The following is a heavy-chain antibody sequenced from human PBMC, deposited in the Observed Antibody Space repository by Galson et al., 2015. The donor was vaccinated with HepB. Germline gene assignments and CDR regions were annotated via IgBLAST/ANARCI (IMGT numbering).Heavy chain of an antibody. D-gene: IGHD5-18*01. CDR1: GYTFTGYY. Sequence: SVKVSCKASGYTFTGYYMHWVRQAPGQGLEWMGWINPNSGGTNYAQKFQGRVTMTRDTSISTAYMELSRLRSDDTAVYYCARVATAIDAFDIWGQGTMVTVSS. V-gene: IGHV1-2*02. CDR3: ARVATAIDAFDI. CDR2: INPNSGGT. J-gene: IGHJ3*02.